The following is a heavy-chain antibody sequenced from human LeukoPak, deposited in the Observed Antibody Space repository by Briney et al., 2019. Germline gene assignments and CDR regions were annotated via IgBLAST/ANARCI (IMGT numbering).Heavy chain of an antibody. CDR3: ARLLRGSAFDI. J-gene: IGHJ3*02. CDR2: IRSDGGDT. D-gene: IGHD3-10*01. Sequence: GGSLRLSCAASGFTLSSYWVHWVRQVPGKGLVWVSRIRSDGGDTTYADSVKGRFTISRDNAKNTLYLQMNGLTAEDTAVYYCARLLRGSAFDIWGQGTMVTVSS. CDR1: GFTLSSYW. V-gene: IGHV3-74*01.